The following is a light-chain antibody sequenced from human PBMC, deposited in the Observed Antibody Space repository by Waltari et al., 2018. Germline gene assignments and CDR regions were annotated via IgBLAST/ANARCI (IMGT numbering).Light chain of an antibody. CDR1: QDIRDY. Sequence: DIQLTQSPSSLSASVGDRVTITCRASQDIRDYLAWYQVRPGRVAKLLIFAASKLQSGVPSRFSGRRSGTDFTLTISGLQPEDFATYYCQKFNTYPLSFGGGTKVEIK. CDR2: AAS. J-gene: IGKJ4*01. V-gene: IGKV1-9*01. CDR3: QKFNTYPLS.